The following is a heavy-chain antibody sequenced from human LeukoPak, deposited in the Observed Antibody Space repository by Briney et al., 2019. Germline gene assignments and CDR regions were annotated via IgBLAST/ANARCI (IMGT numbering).Heavy chain of an antibody. CDR1: GYTSTGYY. CDR3: AREQWLVLGAAAANLHDAFDI. Sequence: ASVKVSCKASGYTSTGYYVHWVRQAPGQGLEWMVWINPNSGGTNYAQKFQGRVTMTRDTSISTAYMELSRLRSDDTAVYYCAREQWLVLGAAAANLHDAFDIWGQGTMVTVSS. V-gene: IGHV1-2*02. J-gene: IGHJ3*02. CDR2: INPNSGGT. D-gene: IGHD6-19*01.